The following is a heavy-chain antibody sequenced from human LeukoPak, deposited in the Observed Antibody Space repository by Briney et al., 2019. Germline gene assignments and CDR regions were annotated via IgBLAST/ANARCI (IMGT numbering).Heavy chain of an antibody. CDR2: VDPEDGET. J-gene: IGHJ4*02. Sequence: ASVKVSCKVSGYTFTDYYMHWVQQAPGKGLEWMGLVDPEDGETIYAEKFQGRVTITADTSTDTAYMELSSLRSEDTAVYYCATDDHSSSLVWGQGTLLTVSS. CDR3: ATDDHSSSLV. D-gene: IGHD6-13*01. V-gene: IGHV1-69-2*01. CDR1: GYTFTDYY.